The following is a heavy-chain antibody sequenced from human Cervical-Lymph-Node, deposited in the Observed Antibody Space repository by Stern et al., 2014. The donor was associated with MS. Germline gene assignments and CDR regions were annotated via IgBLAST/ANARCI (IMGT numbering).Heavy chain of an antibody. D-gene: IGHD1-14*01. CDR1: GYTFTNYV. Sequence: MQLVESGAELKKPGASVRVSCKASGYTFTNYVIHWVRQAPVPGLEWMGWLIADNGHTRYSRAVQDRINMTSDTSATTAYMELSGLKSGDTAVYYCTTNYHYWGQGTLVTVSS. V-gene: IGHV1-3*01. CDR3: TTNYHY. CDR2: LIADNGHT. J-gene: IGHJ4*02.